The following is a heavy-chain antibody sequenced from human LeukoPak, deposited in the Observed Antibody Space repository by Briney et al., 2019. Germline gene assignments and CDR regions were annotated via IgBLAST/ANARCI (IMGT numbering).Heavy chain of an antibody. D-gene: IGHD5-18*01. CDR1: GFNFDRYT. J-gene: IGHJ4*02. CDR3: AKELDTMFFDY. Sequence: GGALRLSCATSGFNFDRYTIHWVRQAPGKGLEWVSLAGWAGGTTYYSDSVRGRFTISRDSGKNSVYLQMNSLTTDDTAFYFCAKELDTMFFDYWGQGALVTVSS. V-gene: IGHV3-43*01. CDR2: AGWAGGTT.